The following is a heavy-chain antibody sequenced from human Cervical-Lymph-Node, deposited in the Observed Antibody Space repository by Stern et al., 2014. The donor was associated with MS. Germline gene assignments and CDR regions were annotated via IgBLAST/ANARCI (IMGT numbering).Heavy chain of an antibody. Sequence: QVQLMQSGAEVKKPGASVKVSCKASGFTFTSYYMHWVRQAPVQGLEWKEVVNHTGYTTVYAQRFQGRVSMTRDTSTSTVYMELSSLRSEDTAVYYCARDVPPSTSYYDTSGYPFDYWGQGTLVTVSS. J-gene: IGHJ4*02. V-gene: IGHV1-46*01. D-gene: IGHD3-22*01. CDR3: ARDVPPSTSYYDTSGYPFDY. CDR2: VNHTGYTT. CDR1: GFTFTSYY.